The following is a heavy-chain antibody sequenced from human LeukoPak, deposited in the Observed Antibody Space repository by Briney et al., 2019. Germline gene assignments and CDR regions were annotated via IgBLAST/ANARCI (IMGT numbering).Heavy chain of an antibody. D-gene: IGHD1-26*01. CDR1: GGSISSYY. CDR3: ARDGVGAISDAFDI. CDR2: IYTSGST. Sequence: PSETLSLTCTVSGGSISSYYGSWIRQPAGKGLDWIGRIYTSGSTNYNPSLKSRVTMSVDTSKNQFSLKLSSVTAADTAVYYCARDGVGAISDAFDIWGQGTMVTVSS. V-gene: IGHV4-4*07. J-gene: IGHJ3*02.